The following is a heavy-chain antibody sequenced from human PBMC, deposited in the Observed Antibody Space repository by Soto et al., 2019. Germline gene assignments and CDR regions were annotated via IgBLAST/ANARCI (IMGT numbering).Heavy chain of an antibody. Sequence: QVQLVQSGAEVKKPGASVKVSCKTSGYTFITSTIHWLRQAPGQRLEWMGWINPGTGNTKFSQTFQGRVTRPRDTFASTAYLVLRSLTSEDTAVFDCAREEGFSSSFYYYADWSQATRVTFSS. V-gene: IGHV1-3*01. CDR2: INPGTGNT. CDR1: GYTFITST. CDR3: AREEGFSSSFYYYAD. D-gene: IGHD1-26*01. J-gene: IGHJ4*02.